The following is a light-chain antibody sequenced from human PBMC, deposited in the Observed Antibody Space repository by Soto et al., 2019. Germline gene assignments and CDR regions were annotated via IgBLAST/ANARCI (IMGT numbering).Light chain of an antibody. CDR3: QSYDSGLSVI. CDR2: DNS. CDR1: GSTFGAGYD. V-gene: IGLV1-40*01. J-gene: IGLJ2*01. Sequence: QSVLTQPPSVSGAPGQRVTISCTGSGSTFGAGYDVHWYQQLPGSAPKLLISDNSNRPSGVPDRFSGSKSGTSASLAISGIQAEDEADYYCQSYDSGLSVIFGGGTQLTVL.